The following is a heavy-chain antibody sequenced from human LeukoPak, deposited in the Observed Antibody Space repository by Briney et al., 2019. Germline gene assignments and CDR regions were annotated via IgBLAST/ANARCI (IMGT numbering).Heavy chain of an antibody. CDR3: ARGDYIRFDP. CDR1: GGSFSGYY. J-gene: IGHJ5*02. Sequence: PAETLSLTCAVYGGSFSGYYWSWIRQPPGKGLEWIGEINHSGSTNYNPPLKSRVTISVDPSKNQFSLKVSSVTAADTAVYYCARGDYIRFDPWGQGTLVTVTS. CDR2: INHSGST. V-gene: IGHV4-34*01. D-gene: IGHD4-11*01.